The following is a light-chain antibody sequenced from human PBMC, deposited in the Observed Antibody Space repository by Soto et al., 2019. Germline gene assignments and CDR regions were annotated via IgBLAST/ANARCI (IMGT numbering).Light chain of an antibody. CDR2: EVS. CDR1: SSAVGGYNH. Sequence: PQPPAACGPPGHSGTISCTGTSSAVGGYNHVSCYQQHPGKAPILIIYEVSKRPSGVPDRFSGSKSGNTASLTVSGLQAEDEADYYCSSYAGSNGVFGTGTKVTGL. CDR3: SSYAGSNGV. J-gene: IGLJ1*01. V-gene: IGLV2-8*01.